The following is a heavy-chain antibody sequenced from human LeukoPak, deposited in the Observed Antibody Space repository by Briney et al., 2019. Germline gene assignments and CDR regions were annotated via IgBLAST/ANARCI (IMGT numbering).Heavy chain of an antibody. V-gene: IGHV4-59*01. CDR1: GGSISSYY. CDR2: IYYSGST. D-gene: IGHD6-19*01. Sequence: SETLSLTCTVSGGSISSYYWSWIRQPPGKGLEWIGYIYYSGSTNYNPSLKSRVTISVDTSKNQFSLKLSSVTAADTAVYYCARDRVSSGWYDAFAIWGQGTMVTVSS. J-gene: IGHJ3*02. CDR3: ARDRVSSGWYDAFAI.